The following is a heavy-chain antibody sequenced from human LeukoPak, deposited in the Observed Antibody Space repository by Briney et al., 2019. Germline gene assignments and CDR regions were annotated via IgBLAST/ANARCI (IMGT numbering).Heavy chain of an antibody. D-gene: IGHD6-19*01. V-gene: IGHV1-18*01. CDR3: ARAIAVAGTTMDFQR. Sequence: ALVKVSCKASGYTFTSYGISWVRQAPGQGLEWMGWISAYNGNTHYAQKLQGRFTMTTDTSTSTAYMELRSLRSDDTAVYYCARAIAVAGTTMDFQRWGQGTLVTVSS. J-gene: IGHJ1*01. CDR1: GYTFTSYG. CDR2: ISAYNGNT.